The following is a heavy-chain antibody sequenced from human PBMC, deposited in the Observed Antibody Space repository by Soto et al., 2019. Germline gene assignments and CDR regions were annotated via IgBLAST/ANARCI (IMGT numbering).Heavy chain of an antibody. CDR1: GFTFTSSA. V-gene: IGHV1-58*01. CDR3: AEEWELNYYYYGMDV. Sequence: GASVTVSCKASGFTFTSSAVQWVRQARGQRLEWIGWIVVGSGNTNYAQKFQERVTITRDMSTSTAYMELSSLRSEDTAVYYCAEEWELNYYYYGMDVWGQGTTVTVSS. D-gene: IGHD1-26*01. J-gene: IGHJ6*02. CDR2: IVVGSGNT.